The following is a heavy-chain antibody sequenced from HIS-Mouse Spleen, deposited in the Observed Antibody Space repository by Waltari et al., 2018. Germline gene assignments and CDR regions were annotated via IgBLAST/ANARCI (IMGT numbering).Heavy chain of an antibody. V-gene: IGHV4-39*07. CDR2: IYYSGST. J-gene: IGHJ2*01. D-gene: IGHD6-13*01. CDR3: AREIPYSSSWYDWYFDL. CDR1: GGSISSSSYY. Sequence: QLQLQESGPGLGKPSETLSLTCTASGGSISSSSYYLCWIRQPPGKGLEWIGSIYYSGSTYYNPSLKSRVTISVDTSKNQFSLKLSSVTAADTAVYYCAREIPYSSSWYDWYFDLWGRGTLVTVSS.